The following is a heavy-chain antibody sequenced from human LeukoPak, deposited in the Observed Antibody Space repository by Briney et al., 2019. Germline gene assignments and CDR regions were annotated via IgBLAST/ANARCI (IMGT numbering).Heavy chain of an antibody. CDR3: ARDRRVCTSCRSGWFDP. J-gene: IGHJ5*02. CDR2: INPSGGSR. V-gene: IGHV1-46*01. CDR1: GYTFTSYY. D-gene: IGHD2-2*01. Sequence: GASVKVSCKASGYTFTSYYMHWVRQAPGQGLEWMGIINPSGGSRSYAQKFQGRVTMTRDTSTSTVYMELSSLRSEDTAVYYCARDRRVCTSCRSGWFDPWGQGTLVTVSS.